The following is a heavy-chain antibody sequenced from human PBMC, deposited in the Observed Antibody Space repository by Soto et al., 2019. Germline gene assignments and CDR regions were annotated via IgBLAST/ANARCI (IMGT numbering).Heavy chain of an antibody. CDR1: GFTFSEYA. V-gene: IGHV3-23*01. J-gene: IGHJ3*02. Sequence: PGGSLRLSCAASGFTFSEYAMSWVRQAPGKGLEWVSVIGGDGGSPNYADSVKGRFTVSRDNSKSTLYLQMDSLRAEDTALYYCAQDSINRNGSYDPFDIWGQGTMVTVSS. CDR2: IGGDGGSP. D-gene: IGHD2-21*01. CDR3: AQDSINRNGSYDPFDI.